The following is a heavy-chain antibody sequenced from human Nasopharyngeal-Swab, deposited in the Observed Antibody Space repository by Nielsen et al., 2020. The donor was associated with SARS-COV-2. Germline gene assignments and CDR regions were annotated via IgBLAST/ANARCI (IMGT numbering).Heavy chain of an antibody. CDR2: INPGGGSA. D-gene: IGHD2-15*01. CDR3: ARGGDPREVVAATDCFDP. J-gene: IGHJ5*02. V-gene: IGHV1-46*01. Sequence: WVRQAPGQGLERMGIINPGGGSARYSQNFQGRVTMTRDTSTNTVYMELSSLRSEDTAVYYCARGGDPREVVAATDCFDPWGQGTLVTVSS.